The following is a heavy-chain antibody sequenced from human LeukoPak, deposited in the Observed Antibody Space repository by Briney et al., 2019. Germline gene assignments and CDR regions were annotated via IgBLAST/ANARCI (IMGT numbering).Heavy chain of an antibody. CDR1: GFTFSSYA. D-gene: IGHD4-17*01. CDR3: ARDLRYGDPYYYYYGMDV. J-gene: IGHJ6*02. CDR2: ISYDGSNK. Sequence: GGSLRLSCAASGFTFSSYAMHWVRQAPGKGLEWVAVISYDGSNKYYADSVKGRFTISRDNSKNTLYLQMNSLRAEDTAVYYCARDLRYGDPYYYYYGMDVWGQGTTVTVSS. V-gene: IGHV3-30-3*01.